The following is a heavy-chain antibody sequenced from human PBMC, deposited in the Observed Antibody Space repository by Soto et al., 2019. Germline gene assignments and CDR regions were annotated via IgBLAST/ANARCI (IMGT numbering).Heavy chain of an antibody. CDR3: ARDRGCSGGICYRDLSY. CDR1: GFTFSTYS. V-gene: IGHV3-48*02. D-gene: IGHD2-15*01. CDR2: ISSISNTI. J-gene: IGHJ4*02. Sequence: EVQLVESGGGLVQPGGSLRLSCAASGFTFSTYSMSWVRQAPGKGLEWVSYISSISNTIYYADSVKGRFTISRDNAKNSLYLHMNSLSDEDTAVYYCARDRGCSGGICYRDLSYWGQGTLVTVSS.